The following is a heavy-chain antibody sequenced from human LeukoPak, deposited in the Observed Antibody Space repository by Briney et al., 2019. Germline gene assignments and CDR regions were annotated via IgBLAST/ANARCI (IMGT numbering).Heavy chain of an antibody. Sequence: GGSLRLSCAASGFTVSSNYMSWVRQAPGKGLEWVSVIYSGGSTYYADSVKGRFAISRDNSKNTLYLQMNSLRAEDTAVYYCARDRVSYFDYWGQGTLVTVSS. CDR3: ARDRVSYFDY. J-gene: IGHJ4*02. CDR1: GFTVSSNY. D-gene: IGHD5/OR15-5a*01. CDR2: IYSGGST. V-gene: IGHV3-53*01.